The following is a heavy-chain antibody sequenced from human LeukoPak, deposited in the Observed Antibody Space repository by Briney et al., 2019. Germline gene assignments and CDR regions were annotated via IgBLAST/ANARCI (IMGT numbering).Heavy chain of an antibody. J-gene: IGHJ4*02. Sequence: PSETLSLTCAVYGGSFSGYYWSWIRQPPGKGLEWIGEINHSGSTNYNPSLKSRVTISVDTSKNQFSLKLSSVTAADTAVYYCASFQDRDGYTYWGQGTLVTVSS. CDR3: ASFQDRDGYTY. CDR2: INHSGST. V-gene: IGHV4-34*01. CDR1: GGSFSGYY. D-gene: IGHD5-24*01.